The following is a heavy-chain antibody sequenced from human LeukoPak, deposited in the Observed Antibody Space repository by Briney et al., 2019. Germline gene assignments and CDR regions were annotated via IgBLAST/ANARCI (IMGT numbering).Heavy chain of an antibody. Sequence: ETLSLTCTVSGGSISSSSYYWGWIRQPPGKGLEWIGSIYYSGSTYYNPSLKSRVTISVDTSKNQFSLELSSVTAADTAVYYCARQPIAAAGEFDPWGQGTLVTVSS. CDR1: GGSISSSSYY. D-gene: IGHD6-13*01. CDR2: IYYSGST. V-gene: IGHV4-39*01. CDR3: ARQPIAAAGEFDP. J-gene: IGHJ5*02.